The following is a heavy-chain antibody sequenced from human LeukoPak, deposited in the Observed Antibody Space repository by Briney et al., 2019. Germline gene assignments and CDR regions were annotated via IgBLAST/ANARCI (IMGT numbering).Heavy chain of an antibody. J-gene: IGHJ4*02. CDR1: GYTFADYY. CDR2: ITPSGGT. CDR3: ARDRYGDGFAHFDY. Sequence: ASVKVSCKTSGYTFADYYIHWVRQAPGQGLEWMGWITPSGGTNYPQKFQGRVAITRDTSITTACMDLSRLTSDDTAVYYCARDRYGDGFAHFDYWGQGALVTVSS. V-gene: IGHV1-2*02. D-gene: IGHD5-24*01.